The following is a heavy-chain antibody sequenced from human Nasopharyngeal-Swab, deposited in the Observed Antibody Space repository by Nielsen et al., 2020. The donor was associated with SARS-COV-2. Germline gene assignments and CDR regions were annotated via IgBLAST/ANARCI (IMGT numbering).Heavy chain of an antibody. CDR1: GYTSTGYY. D-gene: IGHD6-13*01. J-gene: IGHJ4*02. CDR3: ARESIAAAGRDFDY. V-gene: IGHV1-2*02. CDR2: INPNSGGT. Sequence: ASVKVSCKASGYTSTGYYMHWVRQAPGQGLEWMGWINPNSGGTNYAQKFQGRVTMTRDTSISTAYMELSRLRSDDTAVYYCARESIAAAGRDFDYWGQGTLVTVSS.